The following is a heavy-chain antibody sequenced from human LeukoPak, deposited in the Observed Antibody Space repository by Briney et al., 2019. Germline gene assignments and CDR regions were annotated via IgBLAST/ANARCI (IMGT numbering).Heavy chain of an antibody. CDR3: ARGGGYCSGGSCSRFDP. V-gene: IGHV1-8*03. CDR1: GYTFTGYY. J-gene: IGHJ5*02. D-gene: IGHD2-15*01. CDR2: MNPNSGNT. Sequence: ASVKVSCKASGYTFTGYYMHWVRQAPGQGLEWMGWMNPNSGNTGYAQKFQGRVTITRNTSISTAYMELSSLRSEDTAVYYCARGGGYCSGGSCSRFDPWGQGTLVTVSS.